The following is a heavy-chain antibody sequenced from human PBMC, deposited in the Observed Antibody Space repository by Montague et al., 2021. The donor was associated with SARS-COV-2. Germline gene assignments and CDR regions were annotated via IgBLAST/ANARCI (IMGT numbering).Heavy chain of an antibody. V-gene: IGHV4-39*01. D-gene: IGHD3-10*01. CDR1: GDSFNSPKYY. J-gene: IGHJ3*02. Sequence: SETLSLTCTVSGDSFNSPKYYCAWIRQPPGKGLEWIGSSYYSGITYDNPSLRSQVTISVDTSKTQFSLKVNSVTAADTAVYYCARGSYGSGSYHAFDIWSQGTVVAVSS. CDR2: SYYSGIT. CDR3: ARGSYGSGSYHAFDI.